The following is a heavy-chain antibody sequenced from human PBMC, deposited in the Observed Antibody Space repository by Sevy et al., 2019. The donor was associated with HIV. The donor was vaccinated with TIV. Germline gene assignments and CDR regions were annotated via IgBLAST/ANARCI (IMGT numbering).Heavy chain of an antibody. CDR1: GYTFTSYG. J-gene: IGHJ3*02. CDR2: ISAYNGNT. D-gene: IGHD3-10*01. CDR3: ARERSCVRGVNDAFDI. V-gene: IGHV1-18*01. Sequence: ASVKVSCKASGYTFTSYGISWVRQAPGQGLEWMGWISAYNGNTNYAQKLQGRVTMTTDTSTSTAYMELRSLRSDDTAVYYCARERSCVRGVNDAFDIWGQGTMVTVS.